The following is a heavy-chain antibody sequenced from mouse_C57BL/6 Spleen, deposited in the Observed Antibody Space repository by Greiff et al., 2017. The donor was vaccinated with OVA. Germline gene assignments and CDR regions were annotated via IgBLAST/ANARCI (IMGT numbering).Heavy chain of an antibody. CDR2: IDPANGNT. V-gene: IGHV14-3*01. Sequence: EVQLQQSGAELVRPGASVKLSCTASGFNIKDYYMHWVKQRPEQGLEWIGRIDPANGNTKYAPKFQGKATITADTSSNTAYLQLSSLTSEDTAIYYCAKGYYGNYWFAYWGQGTLVTVSA. CDR3: AKGYYGNYWFAY. D-gene: IGHD2-1*01. J-gene: IGHJ3*01. CDR1: GFNIKDYY.